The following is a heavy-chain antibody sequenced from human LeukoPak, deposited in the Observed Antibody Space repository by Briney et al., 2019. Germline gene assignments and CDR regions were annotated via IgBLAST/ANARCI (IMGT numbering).Heavy chain of an antibody. V-gene: IGHV3-74*01. CDR2: INSDGSST. J-gene: IGHJ4*02. CDR3: ATNSGGILPHY. Sequence: PGGSLRLSCAASGFTFSSYWMHWVRQVPGKGLVWVSRINSDGSSTSYADSVKGRFTISRDNAKNTLYVQMNSLRAEDTAVYYCATNSGGILPHYWGQGTLVTVSS. CDR1: GFTFSSYW. D-gene: IGHD1-14*01.